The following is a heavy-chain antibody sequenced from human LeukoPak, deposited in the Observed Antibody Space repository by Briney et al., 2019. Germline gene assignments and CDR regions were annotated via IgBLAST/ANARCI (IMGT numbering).Heavy chain of an antibody. CDR1: GGTFSSYA. J-gene: IGHJ4*02. V-gene: IGHV1-69*05. CDR2: TIPIFGTA. Sequence: SVKVSFKASGGTFSSYAISWVRQAPGQGLEWMGGTIPIFGTANYAQKFQGRVTITTDESTSTAYMELSSLRSEDTAVYYCARGRPHYYDSSGYLGYWGQGTLVTVSS. D-gene: IGHD3-22*01. CDR3: ARGRPHYYDSSGYLGY.